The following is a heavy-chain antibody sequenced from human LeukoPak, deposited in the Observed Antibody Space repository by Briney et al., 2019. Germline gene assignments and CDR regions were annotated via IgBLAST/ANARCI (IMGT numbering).Heavy chain of an antibody. D-gene: IGHD3-22*01. V-gene: IGHV3-21*01. J-gene: IGHJ6*03. CDR1: GFTFSRYS. Sequence: GGSLRLSCAASGFTFSRYSMNWVRQAPGKGLEWVASISSTSTFIYSADSVKGRFTSSRDTAKNSLFLQMNSLRAEDTAIYYCARDYFDSSDYPQTYYYYYMDVWGKGTTVTVSS. CDR3: ARDYFDSSDYPQTYYYYYMDV. CDR2: ISSTSTFI.